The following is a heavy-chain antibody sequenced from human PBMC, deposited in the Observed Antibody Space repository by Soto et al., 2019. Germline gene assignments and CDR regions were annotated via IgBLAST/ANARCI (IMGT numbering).Heavy chain of an antibody. CDR2: IIPILGIA. CDR3: ARDATVAHDAFDI. J-gene: IGHJ3*02. Sequence: QVQLVQSGAEVKKPGSSVKVSCKASGGTFSSYTISWVRQAPGQGLEWMGRIIPILGIANYAQKFQGRVTITADKSTSTAYMELSSLRSEDTAVYYCARDATVAHDAFDIRGQGTMVTVSS. D-gene: IGHD4-4*01. CDR1: GGTFSSYT. V-gene: IGHV1-69*08.